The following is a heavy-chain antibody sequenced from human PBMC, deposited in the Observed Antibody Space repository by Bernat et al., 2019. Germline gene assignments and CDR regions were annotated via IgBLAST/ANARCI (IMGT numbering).Heavy chain of an antibody. Sequence: VQLVESGGGVVQPGRSLRLSCAASGFTFSSYGMHWVRQAPGKGLEWVAVISYDGSNKYYADSVKGRFTISRDNSKNTLYLQMNSLRAEDTAVYYCAKGWNPYYYYYYMDVWGKGTTVTVSS. CDR2: ISYDGSNK. J-gene: IGHJ6*03. V-gene: IGHV3-30*18. CDR1: GFTFSSYG. CDR3: AKGWNPYYYYYYMDV. D-gene: IGHD1-1*01.